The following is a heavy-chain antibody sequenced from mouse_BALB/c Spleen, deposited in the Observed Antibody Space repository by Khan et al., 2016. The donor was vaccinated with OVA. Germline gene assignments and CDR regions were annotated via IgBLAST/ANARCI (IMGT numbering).Heavy chain of an antibody. CDR1: GYSITSDYA. Sequence: EVQLQESGPGLVKPSQSLSLTCTVTGYSITSDYAWDWIRQFPGNKLEWMGYISYGGSTSYNPSLKSRISITRDTSKNQFFLQLNSVTTEDTATYYCARKNYYGYAMDYGGQGTSVTVSS. J-gene: IGHJ4*01. V-gene: IGHV3-2*02. D-gene: IGHD1-1*01. CDR2: ISYGGST. CDR3: ARKNYYGYAMDY.